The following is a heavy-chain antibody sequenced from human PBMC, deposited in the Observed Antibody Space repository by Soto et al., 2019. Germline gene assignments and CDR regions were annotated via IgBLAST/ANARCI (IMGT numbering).Heavy chain of an antibody. CDR3: ARGRPYGMDV. J-gene: IGHJ6*02. V-gene: IGHV3-74*01. Sequence: EVQLLESGGGLVQPGGSLRVSCAASGFTFGSYWMNWVRQAPGKGLVWVSRIDSDGSSTTYADSVKGRFTTSRDNAKNTLYLQMSSPSVEDTAVYYCARGRPYGMDVWGQGTTVTVSS. CDR1: GFTFGSYW. CDR2: IDSDGSST.